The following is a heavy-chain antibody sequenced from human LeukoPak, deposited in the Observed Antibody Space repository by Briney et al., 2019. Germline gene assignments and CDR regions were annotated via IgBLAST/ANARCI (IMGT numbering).Heavy chain of an antibody. V-gene: IGHV1-18*01. J-gene: IGHJ5*02. CDR2: ISAYNGNT. CDR1: GYTFTSYG. CDR3: ARDGEPDIVVVPATWFDP. Sequence: ASVTVSCKASGYTFTSYGISWVRQAPGQGLEWMGWISAYNGNTNYAQKLQGRVTMTTDTSTSTAYMELRSLRSDDTAVYYCARDGEPDIVVVPATWFDPWGQGTLVTVSS. D-gene: IGHD2-2*01.